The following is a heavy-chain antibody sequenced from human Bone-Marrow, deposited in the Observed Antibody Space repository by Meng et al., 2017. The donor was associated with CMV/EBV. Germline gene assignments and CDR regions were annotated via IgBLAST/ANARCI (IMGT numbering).Heavy chain of an antibody. Sequence: GESLKISCAASGFTFSSYSMNWVRQAPGKGLEWVSSISSSSSYIYYADSVKGRFTISRDNAKNSLYLQMNSLRAEDTAVYYCARDLSDTYYDSSGYYPGYFDYWGQGTLVTVSS. J-gene: IGHJ4*02. D-gene: IGHD3-22*01. V-gene: IGHV3-21*01. CDR2: ISSSSSYI. CDR1: GFTFSSYS. CDR3: ARDLSDTYYDSSGYYPGYFDY.